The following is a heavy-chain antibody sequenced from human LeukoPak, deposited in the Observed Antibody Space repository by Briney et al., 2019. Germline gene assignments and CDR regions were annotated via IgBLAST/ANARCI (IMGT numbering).Heavy chain of an antibody. D-gene: IGHD2-2*03. CDR3: ARDALDIVVVPAANGWFDP. J-gene: IGHJ5*02. Sequence: ASVKVSCKASGYTFTSYGISWVRQAPGQGLEWMGWISADNGNTNYAQKLQGRVTMTTDTSTSTAYMELRSLRSDDTAVYYCARDALDIVVVPAANGWFDPWGQGTLVTVSS. V-gene: IGHV1-18*01. CDR1: GYTFTSYG. CDR2: ISADNGNT.